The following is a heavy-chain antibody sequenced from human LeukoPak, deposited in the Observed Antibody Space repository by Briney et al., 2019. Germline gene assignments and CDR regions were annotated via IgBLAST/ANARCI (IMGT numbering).Heavy chain of an antibody. CDR3: ARGSSLGYCTNGVCYFDY. Sequence: GGSLRLSCAASGFTFSSYWMSWVRQAPGKGLEWVANIQQDGSEKYYVDSVKGRFTISRDNAKNSLYLQMNSLRAEDTAVYYCARGSSLGYCTNGVCYFDYWGQGTLVTVSS. CDR1: GFTFSSYW. CDR2: IQQDGSEK. D-gene: IGHD2-8*01. J-gene: IGHJ4*02. V-gene: IGHV3-7*01.